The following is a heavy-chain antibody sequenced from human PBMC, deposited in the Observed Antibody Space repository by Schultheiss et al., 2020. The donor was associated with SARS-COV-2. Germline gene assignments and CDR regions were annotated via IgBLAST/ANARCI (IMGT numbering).Heavy chain of an antibody. V-gene: IGHV1-8*01. CDR2: MNPDSGNT. D-gene: IGHD1-14*01. CDR3: ARVPARGVIMAEPTTPRGMDV. CDR1: GYTFTSYD. Sequence: GESLKISCKASGYTFTSYDINWVRQAAGQGLEWMGWMNPDSGNTGYAQKFQGRVSMTRDTSITTAYMEVSSLRSEDTAVYYCARVPARGVIMAEPTTPRGMDVWGQGTTVTVSS. J-gene: IGHJ6*02.